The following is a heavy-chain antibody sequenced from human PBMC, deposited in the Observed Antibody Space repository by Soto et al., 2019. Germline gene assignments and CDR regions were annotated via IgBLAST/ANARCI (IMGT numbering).Heavy chain of an antibody. Sequence: RLSCAVSGFTFSSYEMNWVRQAPGKWLEWVSYIGTSGKTIYYADSVRGRFTISRDSAKNSLYLQMNSLRAEDTAVYFCARDPAIYSGKFDYGLDVWGRGTTVTVSS. CDR2: IGTSGKTI. CDR1: GFTFSSYE. D-gene: IGHD4-4*01. V-gene: IGHV3-48*03. J-gene: IGHJ6*02. CDR3: ARDPAIYSGKFDYGLDV.